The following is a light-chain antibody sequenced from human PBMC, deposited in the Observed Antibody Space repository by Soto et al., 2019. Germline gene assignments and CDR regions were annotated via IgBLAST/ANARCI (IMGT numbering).Light chain of an antibody. CDR3: QQRHIWPPLT. CDR2: DAY. V-gene: IGKV3-11*01. Sequence: EVVLTQSPATLSLSPGESATLSCRASQSVDIYLAWYQQKPGQAPRLLIYDAYNRATGIQARFSGSGSGTGFTLTISGPEAEDVPVYYDQQRHIWPPLTCGGGTKVYIK. J-gene: IGKJ4*01. CDR1: QSVDIY.